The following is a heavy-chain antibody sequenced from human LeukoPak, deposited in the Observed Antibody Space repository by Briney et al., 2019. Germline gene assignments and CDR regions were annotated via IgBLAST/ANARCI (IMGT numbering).Heavy chain of an antibody. CDR3: ARSMVAEVTAFDY. CDR2: IYHSGST. V-gene: IGHV4-38-2*01. D-gene: IGHD4/OR15-4a*01. J-gene: IGHJ4*02. CDR1: GYSISSGYY. Sequence: SSETLSLTCAVSGYSISSGYYWGWIRQPPGKGLEWIGSIYHSGSTYYNPSLKSRVTISVDTSKNQFSLELSSVTAADTAVYYCARSMVAEVTAFDYWGQGTLVTVSS.